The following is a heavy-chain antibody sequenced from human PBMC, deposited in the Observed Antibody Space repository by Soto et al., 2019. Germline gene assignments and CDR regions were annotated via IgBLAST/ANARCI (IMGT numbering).Heavy chain of an antibody. CDR3: AKGSVVVAATGYFQH. Sequence: HPGGSLRLSCAASGFSFKNYVMRWVRQAPEKGLEWVAGISYDGSNKYYADSVKGRFTISRDNSKNTLYLQMNSLRAEDTAVYYCAKGSVVVAATGYFQHWGQGTLVTVSS. CDR2: ISYDGSNK. CDR1: GFSFKNYV. D-gene: IGHD2-15*01. J-gene: IGHJ1*01. V-gene: IGHV3-30*18.